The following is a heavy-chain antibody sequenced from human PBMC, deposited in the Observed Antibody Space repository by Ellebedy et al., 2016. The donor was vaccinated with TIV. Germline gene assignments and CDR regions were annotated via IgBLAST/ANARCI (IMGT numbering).Heavy chain of an antibody. Sequence: SLKISXAASGFTFGSYAIHWVRQAPGKGLEWVALISNDGRNKYYVDSVRGRFTISRDNSKNTLYLQMNSLRAEDTAVYYCAKDFSADSSGYYYLKRGVFDYWGQGTLVTVSS. CDR1: GFTFGSYA. D-gene: IGHD3-22*01. V-gene: IGHV3-30*18. CDR3: AKDFSADSSGYYYLKRGVFDY. CDR2: ISNDGRNK. J-gene: IGHJ4*02.